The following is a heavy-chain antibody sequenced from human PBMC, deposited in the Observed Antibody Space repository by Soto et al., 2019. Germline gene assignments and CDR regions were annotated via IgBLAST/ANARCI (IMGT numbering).Heavy chain of an antibody. CDR2: MNPNSGNT. Sequence: QVQLVQSGAEVKKPGASVKVSCKASGYTFTSYDINWVRQATGQGLEWMGWMNPNSGNTGYAQKFQGRVTMTRNTNXXXXGYXQILQGRVHITRXTPXSXAYVERSSLRSEDTAVYYCARGYEQLAAVQYNWFDPWGQGTLVTVSS. J-gene: IGHJ5*02. CDR3: XSXAYVERSSLRSEDTAVYYCARGYEQLAAVQYNWFDP. V-gene: IGHV1-8*01. CDR1: GYTFTSYD. D-gene: IGHD3-10*01.